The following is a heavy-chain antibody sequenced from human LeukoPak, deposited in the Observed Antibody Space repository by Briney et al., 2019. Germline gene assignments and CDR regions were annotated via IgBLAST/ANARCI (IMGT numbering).Heavy chain of an antibody. CDR1: GYTFTSYD. CDR2: ISAYNGNT. D-gene: IGHD4-23*01. CDR3: ARDNSPDDAFDI. V-gene: IGHV1-18*01. J-gene: IGHJ3*02. Sequence: ASVKVSCKASGYTFTSYDINWVRQAIGQGLEWMGWISAYNGNTNYAQKLQGRVTMTTDTSTSTAYMELRSLRSDDTAVYYCARDNSPDDAFDIWGQGTMVTVSS.